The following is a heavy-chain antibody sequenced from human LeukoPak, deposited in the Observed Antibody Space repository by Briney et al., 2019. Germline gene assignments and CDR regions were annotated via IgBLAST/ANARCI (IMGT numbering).Heavy chain of an antibody. CDR2: IYYSGST. J-gene: IGHJ6*03. Sequence: SETLSLTCTVSGGSISSSSYYWGWIRQPPGKGLEWIGSIYYSGSTYYNPSLKSRVTISVDTSKNQFSLKLSSVTAADTAVYYCARTAAGDFWSGIYYYYYMDVWSKGTTVTVSS. V-gene: IGHV4-39*07. CDR3: ARTAAGDFWSGIYYYYYMDV. CDR1: GGSISSSSYY. D-gene: IGHD3-3*01.